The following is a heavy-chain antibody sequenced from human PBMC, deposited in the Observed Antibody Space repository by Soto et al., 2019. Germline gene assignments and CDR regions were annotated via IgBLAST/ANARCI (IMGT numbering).Heavy chain of an antibody. J-gene: IGHJ4*01. V-gene: IGHV4-59*01. CDR2: ISSSGSA. D-gene: IGHD4-4*01. Sequence: PSETLSLTCTVSGGSISNYYWSWVRQSPEKGLEWIGYISSSGSAIYNPSLKSRFTMSVDMSKNQFSLRLISVTAADTAVYYCASAADPTYSHYLFNYWGKGALVPVAS. CDR1: GGSISNYY. CDR3: ASAADPTYSHYLFNY.